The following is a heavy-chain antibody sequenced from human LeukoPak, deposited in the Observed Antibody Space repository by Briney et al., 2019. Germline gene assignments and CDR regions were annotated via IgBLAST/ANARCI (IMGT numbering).Heavy chain of an antibody. V-gene: IGHV3-33*01. CDR2: IWYDGSNK. Sequence: GGSLRLSCAASGFTFSSYGMHWVRQAPGKGLEWVAVIWYDGSNKYYADSVKGRFTISRDNSKNTLYLQINSLRAEDTAVYYCARATLSGWLQYNWFDPWGQGTLVTVSS. CDR3: ARATLSGWLQYNWFDP. J-gene: IGHJ5*02. D-gene: IGHD6-19*01. CDR1: GFTFSSYG.